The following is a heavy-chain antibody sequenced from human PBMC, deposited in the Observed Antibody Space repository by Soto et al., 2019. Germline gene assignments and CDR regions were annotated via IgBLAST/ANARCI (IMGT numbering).Heavy chain of an antibody. CDR2: IGHGGGT. Sequence: SETLSLTCAVYGGSFSGYYWNWIRQPPGRGLEWIGEIGHGGGTIYNPSLETRVTISEDSSHNQFSLKVSSVTAADTAIYYCARHGGYYFDYWGQGAPVTVSS. J-gene: IGHJ4*02. V-gene: IGHV4-34*01. CDR3: ARHGGYYFDY. CDR1: GGSFSGYY. D-gene: IGHD3-16*01.